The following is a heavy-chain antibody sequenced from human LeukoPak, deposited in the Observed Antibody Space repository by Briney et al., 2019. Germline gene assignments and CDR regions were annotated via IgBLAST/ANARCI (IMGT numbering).Heavy chain of an antibody. Sequence: GGSLRLSCAASGFTFSSYAMSWVRQAPGNGLEWVSTISGSGAYTYYADSVKGRFTISRDNSKNTLYLQMNSLRAEDTAVYYCAKYFASGSYYKLPHWGQGTLVTVSS. D-gene: IGHD3-10*01. CDR2: ISGSGAYT. V-gene: IGHV3-23*01. CDR3: AKYFASGSYYKLPH. J-gene: IGHJ1*01. CDR1: GFTFSSYA.